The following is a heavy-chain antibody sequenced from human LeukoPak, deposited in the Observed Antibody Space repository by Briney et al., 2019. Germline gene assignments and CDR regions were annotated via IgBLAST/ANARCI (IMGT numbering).Heavy chain of an antibody. CDR2: ISGSGGST. J-gene: IGHJ4*02. D-gene: IGHD3-22*01. V-gene: IGHV3-23*01. CDR1: GFTFSSYG. CDR3: AKDSVYYDNSSYPY. Sequence: GGSLRLSCAVSGFTFSSYGMSWVRQAPGKGLEWVSAISGSGGSTYYADSVKGRFTISRDNSKNTLYLQMNSLRAEDTAVYYCAKDSVYYDNSSYPYWGQGTLVTVSS.